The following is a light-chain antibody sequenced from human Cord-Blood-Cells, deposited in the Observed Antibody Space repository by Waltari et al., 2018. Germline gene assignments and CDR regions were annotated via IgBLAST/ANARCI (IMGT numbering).Light chain of an antibody. CDR3: QQYNNWPYT. V-gene: IGKV3-15*01. Sequence: EVVMTQSPATLSVSLGERATFPCRASQSVSSNLAWYQQKPGQAPRLLIYGASTRATGIPARFSGSGSGTEFTLTISSLQSEDFAVYYCQQYNNWPYTFGQGTKLEIK. CDR1: QSVSSN. J-gene: IGKJ2*01. CDR2: GAS.